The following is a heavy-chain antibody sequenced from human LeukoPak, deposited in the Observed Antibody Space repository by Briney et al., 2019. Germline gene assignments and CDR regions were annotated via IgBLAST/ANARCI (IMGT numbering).Heavy chain of an antibody. CDR2: MSYHGTAA. D-gene: IGHD3-22*01. CDR3: AKSSSSGYYGDPYDYFDY. CDR1: GFTFTTYT. Sequence: GGSLRLSCTASGFTFTTYTIHWVRQPPGKGLEWVAVMSYHGTAAYYADSVKGRFTITRDNSKNTLYLQMNSLRAEDTAVYYCAKSSSSGYYGDPYDYFDYWGQGTLVTVSS. V-gene: IGHV3-30*04. J-gene: IGHJ4*02.